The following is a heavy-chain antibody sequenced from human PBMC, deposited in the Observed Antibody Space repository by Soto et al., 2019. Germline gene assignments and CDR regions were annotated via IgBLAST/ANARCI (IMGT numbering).Heavy chain of an antibody. D-gene: IGHD6-19*01. CDR3: PRDQGGSSGWYLSPYYYYGMDV. Sequence: SETLSLSCTVSGVSISSYYWSWIRQPAGKGLEWIGRIYTSGSTNYNPSLKSRVTMSVDTSKNQFSLKLSSVTAADTAVYYCPRDQGGSSGWYLSPYYYYGMDVWGQGTTVTVSS. J-gene: IGHJ6*02. CDR2: IYTSGST. V-gene: IGHV4-4*07. CDR1: GVSISSYY.